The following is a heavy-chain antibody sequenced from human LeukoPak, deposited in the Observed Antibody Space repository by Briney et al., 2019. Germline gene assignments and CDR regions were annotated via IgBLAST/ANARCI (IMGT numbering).Heavy chain of an antibody. CDR1: GGSISSGGYY. CDR2: IYTSGST. D-gene: IGHD2-15*01. Sequence: PSETLSFTCTVSGGSISSGGYYWSWIRQHPGKGLEWIGRIYTSGSTNYNPSLKSRVTMSVDTSKNQFSLKLSSVTAADTAVYYCARDCSGGSCYSAYYYYGMDVWGQGTTVTVSS. J-gene: IGHJ6*02. V-gene: IGHV4-61*02. CDR3: ARDCSGGSCYSAYYYYGMDV.